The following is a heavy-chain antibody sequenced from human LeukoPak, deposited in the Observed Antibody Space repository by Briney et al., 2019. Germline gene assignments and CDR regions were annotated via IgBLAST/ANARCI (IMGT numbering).Heavy chain of an antibody. CDR2: ISGSGGST. V-gene: IGHV3-23*01. Sequence: GGSLRLSCAASGFTFSSYSMNWVRQAPGKGLEWVSAISGSGGSTYYADSVKGRFTISRDNSKNTLYLQMNSLRAEDTAVYYCAKSRNVAAAGKGSDFQHWGQGTLVTVSS. D-gene: IGHD6-13*01. CDR1: GFTFSSYS. CDR3: AKSRNVAAAGKGSDFQH. J-gene: IGHJ1*01.